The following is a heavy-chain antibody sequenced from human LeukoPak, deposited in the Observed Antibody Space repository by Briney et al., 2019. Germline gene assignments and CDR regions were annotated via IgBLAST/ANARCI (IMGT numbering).Heavy chain of an antibody. V-gene: IGHV1-24*01. CDR2: FDPEDGET. J-gene: IGHJ5*02. D-gene: IGHD2-15*01. CDR3: ARVRIAATFLGTWFDP. Sequence: ASVKVSCKCSGYTLTELSMHGVRQAPGKGLEGMGGFDPEDGETIYAQKFQGRVTMTEDTSTDTAYMELSSLRSEDPAVYSCARVRIAATFLGTWFDPWGQGTLVTVSS. CDR1: GYTLTELS.